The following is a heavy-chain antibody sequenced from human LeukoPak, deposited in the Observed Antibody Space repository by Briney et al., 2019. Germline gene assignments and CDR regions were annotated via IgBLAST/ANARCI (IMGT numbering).Heavy chain of an antibody. CDR2: INHNGNVN. CDR3: AGDRYYGDYEFDY. J-gene: IGHJ4*02. V-gene: IGHV3-7*01. Sequence: TGGSLRLSCAASGFTFSSYWMNWARQAPGKGLEWVASINHNGNVNYYVDSVKGRFTISRDNAKNSLYLQMNSLRAEDTAVYYCAGDRYYGDYEFDYWGQGTLVTVSS. CDR1: GFTFSSYW. D-gene: IGHD4-17*01.